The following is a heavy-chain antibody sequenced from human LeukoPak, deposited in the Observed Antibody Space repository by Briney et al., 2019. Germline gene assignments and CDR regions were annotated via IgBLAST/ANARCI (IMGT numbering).Heavy chain of an antibody. D-gene: IGHD3-3*01. V-gene: IGHV3-48*01. CDR2: ISSSSSTI. CDR3: ARWSPGIPY. CDR1: GFTFSSYS. Sequence: GGSLRLSCAASGFTFSSYSMNWVRQAPGKGLEWGSYISSSSSTIYYADSVKGRFTISRDNAKNSLYLQMNSLRAEDTAVYYCARWSPGIPYWGQGTLVTVSS. J-gene: IGHJ1*01.